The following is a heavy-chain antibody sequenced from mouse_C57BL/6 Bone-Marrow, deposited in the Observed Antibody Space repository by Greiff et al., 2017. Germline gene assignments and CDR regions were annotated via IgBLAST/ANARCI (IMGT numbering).Heavy chain of an antibody. Sequence: EVQLQQSGPVLVKPGASVKMSCKASGYTFTDYYMNWVKQSHGKSLEWIGVINPYNGGTSYNQKFKGKATLTVDKSSSTAYMGLNSLTSEDSAVYCCARSNMVTPYYFDDWGQGTTLTVSS. D-gene: IGHD2-2*01. CDR1: GYTFTDYY. V-gene: IGHV1-19*01. J-gene: IGHJ2*01. CDR2: INPYNGGT. CDR3: ARSNMVTPYYFDD.